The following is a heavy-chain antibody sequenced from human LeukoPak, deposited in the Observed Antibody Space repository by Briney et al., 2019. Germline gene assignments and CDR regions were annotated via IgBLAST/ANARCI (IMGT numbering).Heavy chain of an antibody. D-gene: IGHD2-2*01. CDR3: ARDEIVPAATTHPGWFDP. CDR2: MNPNSGNT. V-gene: IGHV1-8*01. J-gene: IGHJ5*02. CDR1: GYTFTSYD. Sequence: ASVKVSCKASGYTFTSYDINWARQATGQGLEWMGWMNPNSGNTGYAQKFQGRVTMTRNTSISTAYMELSSLRSEDTAVYYCARDEIVPAATTHPGWFDPWGQGTLVTVSS.